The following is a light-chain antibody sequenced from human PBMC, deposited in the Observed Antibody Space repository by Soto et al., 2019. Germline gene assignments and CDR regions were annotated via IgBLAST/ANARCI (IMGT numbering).Light chain of an antibody. CDR2: LGS. J-gene: IGKJ4*01. Sequence: DIVMTQSPLSLPVTPGEPASISCRSSQSLLHSNGYNYLDWYLQKPGQSPQLLIYLGSNRASGVPDRFSGSGSGTDFTLTISSLQAEDVAVYYCQHYYTTPLTFGGGTKVDIK. CDR3: QHYYTTPLT. CDR1: QSLLHSNGYNY. V-gene: IGKV2-28*01.